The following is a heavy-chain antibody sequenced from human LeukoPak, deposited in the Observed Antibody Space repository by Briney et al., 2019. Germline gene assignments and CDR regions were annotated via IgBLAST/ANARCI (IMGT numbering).Heavy chain of an antibody. CDR2: IYTSGST. CDR3: ARDRGTIIRRVIEPFYYYYMDV. V-gene: IGHV4-61*02. J-gene: IGHJ6*03. Sequence: PSQTLSLTCTVSGGSLSSGSYYWRWLRQPAGKGLEWIGRIYTSGSTNHNPSLKCRVTISVYTSKIQFSLKLSAVTAADTAVYYCARDRGTIIRRVIEPFYYYYMDVCGKGTTVTVSS. CDR1: GGSLSSGSYY. D-gene: IGHD3-10*01.